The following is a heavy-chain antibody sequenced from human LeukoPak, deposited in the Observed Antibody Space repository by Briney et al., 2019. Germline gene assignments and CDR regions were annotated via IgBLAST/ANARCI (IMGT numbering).Heavy chain of an antibody. Sequence: GRSLRLSCAASGFTFSSYAMHWVRQAPGKGLEWVAVISYDGSNKYYADSVKGRFTISRDNSKNTLYLQMNSLRAEDTAVYYCAREDSSGSAAFDIWGQGTMVTVSS. V-gene: IGHV3-30*04. J-gene: IGHJ3*02. D-gene: IGHD3-22*01. CDR1: GFTFSSYA. CDR3: AREDSSGSAAFDI. CDR2: ISYDGSNK.